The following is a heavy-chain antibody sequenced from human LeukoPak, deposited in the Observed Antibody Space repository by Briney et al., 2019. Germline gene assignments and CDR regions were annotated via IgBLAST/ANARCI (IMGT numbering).Heavy chain of an antibody. J-gene: IGHJ4*02. CDR2: ITADGYET. D-gene: IGHD6-13*01. CDR3: AKDRSGQQLVYFDY. CDR1: GFTFSNHR. V-gene: IGHV3-74*03. Sequence: GGSLRLSCAASGFTFSNHRMHWVRQAPGKGLEWVSQITADGYETTYADSVKGRFTISRDNADNTLFLQMNSLRAEDTAVYYCAKDRSGQQLVYFDYWGQGTLVTVSS.